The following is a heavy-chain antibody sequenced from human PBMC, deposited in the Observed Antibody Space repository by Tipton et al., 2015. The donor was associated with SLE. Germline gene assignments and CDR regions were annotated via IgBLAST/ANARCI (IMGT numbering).Heavy chain of an antibody. J-gene: IGHJ1*01. CDR2: ITWNGDTT. V-gene: IGHV3-20*04. CDR1: GFRFDNYG. Sequence: AVFGFRFDNYGMSWVRQPPGKGLEWVSGITWNGDTTGYADSVKGRFTISRDNAKDFLFLQMNSLRVEDTAFYYCSRDIQFVGSTEYFHHWGQGTLVTVSS. CDR3: SRDIQFVGSTEYFHH. D-gene: IGHD1-26*01.